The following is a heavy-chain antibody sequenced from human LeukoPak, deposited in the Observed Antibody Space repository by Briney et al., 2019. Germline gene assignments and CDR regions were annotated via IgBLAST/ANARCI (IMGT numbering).Heavy chain of an antibody. CDR2: MNPNSGNT. CDR3: ARGGQNYYDSSGYFD. CDR1: GYTFTSYD. D-gene: IGHD3-22*01. Sequence: ASVKVSCKASGYTFTSYDINWVRQATGQGLEWMGWMNPNSGNTGYAQKFQGRVTMTRNTSISTAYMELSSLRSEDTAAYYCARGGQNYYDSSGYFDWGQGTLVTVSS. J-gene: IGHJ4*02. V-gene: IGHV1-8*01.